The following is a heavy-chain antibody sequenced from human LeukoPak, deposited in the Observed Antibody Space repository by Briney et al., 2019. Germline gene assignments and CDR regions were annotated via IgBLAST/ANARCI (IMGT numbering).Heavy chain of an antibody. CDR1: GFTFSNYG. CDR2: ISYDGSNK. V-gene: IGHV3-30*18. D-gene: IGHD1-1*01. CDR3: AKGWRMSDP. Sequence: PGTSLRLSCTASGFTFSNYGMHWVRQAPGKGLEWVAVISYDGSNKYYADSVKGRFTISRDNSKNMLYLQMNSLRAEDTAVYYCAKGWRMSDPWGQGTLVTVSS. J-gene: IGHJ5*02.